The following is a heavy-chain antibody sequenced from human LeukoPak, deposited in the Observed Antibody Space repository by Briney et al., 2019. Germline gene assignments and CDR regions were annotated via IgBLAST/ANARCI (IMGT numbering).Heavy chain of an antibody. D-gene: IGHD2-2*01. CDR2: ISAYNGNT. J-gene: IGHJ4*02. CDR1: GYTFTSYG. Sequence: ASVKVSCKASGYTFTSYGISWVRQAPGQGLEWMGWISAYNGNTNYAQKLQGRVAMTTDTSTSTAYMELRSLRSEDTAVYYCARGYCSSTSCYLFDYWGQGTLVTVSS. V-gene: IGHV1-18*01. CDR3: ARGYCSSTSCYLFDY.